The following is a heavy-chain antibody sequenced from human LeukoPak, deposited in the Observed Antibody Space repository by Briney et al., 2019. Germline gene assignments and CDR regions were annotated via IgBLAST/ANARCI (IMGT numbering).Heavy chain of an antibody. D-gene: IGHD5-24*01. CDR3: AKINSRDGYDYDAFAY. V-gene: IGHV3-23*01. Sequence: GGSLRLSCAASGFTFNTYAMTWVRQAPGKGLEWVSCISCKNGTTYYADSVKGRFIISRDSSKTTLYLQMNSLRAEDTAVYYCAKINSRDGYDYDAFAYWGQGTLVTVSS. CDR2: ISCKNGTT. CDR1: GFTFNTYA. J-gene: IGHJ4*02.